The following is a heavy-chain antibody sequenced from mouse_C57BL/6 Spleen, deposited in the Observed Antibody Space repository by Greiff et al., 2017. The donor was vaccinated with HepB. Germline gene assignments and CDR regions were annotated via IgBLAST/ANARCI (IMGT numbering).Heavy chain of an antibody. CDR1: GYSITSGYY. J-gene: IGHJ1*03. CDR2: ISYDGSN. CDR3: ARCKDGYWYFDV. Sequence: EVKLVESGPGLVKPSQSLSLTCSVTGYSITSGYYWNWIRQFPGNKLEWMGYISYDGSNNYNPSLKNRISITRDTSKNQFFLKLNSVTTEDTATYYCARCKDGYWYFDVWGTGTTVTVSS. V-gene: IGHV3-6*01. D-gene: IGHD2-3*01.